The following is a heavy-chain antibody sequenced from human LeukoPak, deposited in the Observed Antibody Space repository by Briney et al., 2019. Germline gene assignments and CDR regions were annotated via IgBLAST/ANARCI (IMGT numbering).Heavy chain of an antibody. J-gene: IGHJ5*02. CDR3: ARGRFLEWLLLVNWFDP. CDR2: INHSGST. D-gene: IGHD3-3*01. Sequence: SETLSLTCVVYRGSFSGYYWSWIRQPPGKGLEWIGEINHSGSTNYNPSLKSRVTISVDTSKNQFSLKLSSVTAADTAVYYCARGRFLEWLLLVNWFDPWGQGTLVTVSS. CDR1: RGSFSGYY. V-gene: IGHV4-34*01.